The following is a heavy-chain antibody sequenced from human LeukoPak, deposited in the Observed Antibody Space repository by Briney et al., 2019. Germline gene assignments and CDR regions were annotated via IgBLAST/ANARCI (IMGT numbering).Heavy chain of an antibody. CDR3: AKEIYDILTGYALAYYYGMDV. J-gene: IGHJ6*02. V-gene: IGHV3-23*01. Sequence: PGGSLRLSRAASGFTFSSYAMSWVRQAPGKGLEWVSAISGSGGSTHYADSVKGRFTISRDNSKNTLYLQMNSLRAEDTAVYYCAKEIYDILTGYALAYYYGMDVWGQGTTVTVSS. D-gene: IGHD3-9*01. CDR1: GFTFSSYA. CDR2: ISGSGGST.